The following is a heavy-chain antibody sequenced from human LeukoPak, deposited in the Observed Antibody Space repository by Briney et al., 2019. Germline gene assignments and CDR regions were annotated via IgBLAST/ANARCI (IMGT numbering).Heavy chain of an antibody. CDR2: INPSGGST. V-gene: IGHV1-46*01. Sequence: ASVKVSCKASGYTFTSYYMHWVRQAPGQGLEWMGIINPSGGSTSYAQKFQGRVTMTRDTSTSTVYMELSSLRSEDTAVYYCAREQGIAAADDAEYFQHWGQGTLVTVSS. D-gene: IGHD6-25*01. CDR1: GYTFTSYY. J-gene: IGHJ1*01. CDR3: AREQGIAAADDAEYFQH.